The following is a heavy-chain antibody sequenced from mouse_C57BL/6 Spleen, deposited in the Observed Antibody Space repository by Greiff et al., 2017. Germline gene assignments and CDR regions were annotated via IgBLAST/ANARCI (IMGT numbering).Heavy chain of an antibody. Sequence: VQLQQSGAELVRPGASVKLSCTASGFNIKDYYMHWVKQRPEQGLEWIGRIEPEDGDTEYAPKFQGKATMTADTSSNTAYLQLSSLTSEDTAVYYCTNYGNYDWFAYWGQGTLVTVSA. CDR2: IEPEDGDT. V-gene: IGHV14-1*01. CDR1: GFNIKDYY. J-gene: IGHJ3*01. CDR3: TNYGNYDWFAY. D-gene: IGHD2-1*01.